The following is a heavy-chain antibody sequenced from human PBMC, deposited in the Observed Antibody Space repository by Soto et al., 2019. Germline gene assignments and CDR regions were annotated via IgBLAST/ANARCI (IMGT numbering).Heavy chain of an antibody. J-gene: IGHJ4*02. Sequence: SETLSLTCTVSGGSISSYYWSWIRQPAGKGLEWIGRIYTSGSTNYNPSLKSRVTMSVDTSKNQFSLKLSSVTAADTAVYSCARVGNSLTLSYYFDYWGQRTLVTVSS. V-gene: IGHV4-4*07. CDR3: ARVGNSLTLSYYFDY. D-gene: IGHD3-16*02. CDR2: IYTSGST. CDR1: GGSISSYY.